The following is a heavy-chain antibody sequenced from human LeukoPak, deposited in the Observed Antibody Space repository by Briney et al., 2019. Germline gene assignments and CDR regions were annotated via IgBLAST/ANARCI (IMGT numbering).Heavy chain of an antibody. V-gene: IGHV3-23*01. CDR3: ARGPSPKDYGSFDY. CDR2: TVGGGDGT. CDR1: GFTFSSTS. J-gene: IGHJ4*02. Sequence: GGSLRLSCAAPGFTFSSTSMSWVRQAPGKGLEWVAVTVGGGDGTYYADSVKGRFTISRDNSKNTLYLQMNSLRAEDTAVYYCARGPSPKDYGSFDYWGQGTLVTVSS. D-gene: IGHD3-10*01.